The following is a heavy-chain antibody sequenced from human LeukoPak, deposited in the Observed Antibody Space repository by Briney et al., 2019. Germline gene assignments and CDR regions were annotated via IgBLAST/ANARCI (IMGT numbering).Heavy chain of an antibody. D-gene: IGHD5-24*01. CDR2: IHSNSGGT. CDR3: ARDPPSDPSVSFDY. CDR1: GYTFTEHY. V-gene: IGHV1-2*02. Sequence: ASVKVSCKASGYTFTEHYMHWVRQAAGQGLEWMGEIHSNSGGTRYAQRFQGRVTMTRDTSISTVYMELSSLTSDDSAVYYCARDPPSDPSVSFDYWGQGSLVTVSS. J-gene: IGHJ4*02.